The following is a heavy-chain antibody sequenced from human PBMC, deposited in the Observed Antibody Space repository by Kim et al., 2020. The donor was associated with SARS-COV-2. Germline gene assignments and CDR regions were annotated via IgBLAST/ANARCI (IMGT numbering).Heavy chain of an antibody. CDR2: IWYDGSNK. Sequence: GGSLRLSCAASGFTFSSYGMHWVRQAPGKGLEWVAVIWYDGSNKYYADSVKGRFTISRDNSKNTLYLQMNSLRAEDTAVYYCARDPLWLGDYGMDVWGQGTTVTVSS. V-gene: IGHV3-33*01. CDR1: GFTFSSYG. J-gene: IGHJ6*02. CDR3: ARDPLWLGDYGMDV. D-gene: IGHD3-10*01.